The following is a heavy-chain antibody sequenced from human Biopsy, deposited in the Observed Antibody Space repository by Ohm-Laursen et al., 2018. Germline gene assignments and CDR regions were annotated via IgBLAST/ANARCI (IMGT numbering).Heavy chain of an antibody. J-gene: IGHJ5*02. Sequence: SVKVSCNASGYTFTTYAITWVRQAPGQGLEWMGGIIPLFGAPNYAQKFQGRLTITADESKSTTYMELSSLRSEDTAVYYCARLAQIYGDSPFDPWGQGTLVTVSS. CDR3: ARLAQIYGDSPFDP. CDR2: IIPLFGAP. D-gene: IGHD4-17*01. CDR1: GYTFTTYA. V-gene: IGHV1-69*13.